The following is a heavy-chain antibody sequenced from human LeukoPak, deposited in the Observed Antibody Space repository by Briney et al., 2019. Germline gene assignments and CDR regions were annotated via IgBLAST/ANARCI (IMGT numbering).Heavy chain of an antibody. J-gene: IGHJ5*02. CDR2: IYYSGST. CDR1: GGSISSGGYY. CDR3: ARVGSLWSGYYIGWFDP. Sequence: SQTLSLTCTVSGGSISSGGYYWSWIRQHPGKGLEWIGYIYYSGSTYYNPSLKSRVTISVDTSKNQFSLKLSSVTAADTAVYYCARVGSLWSGYYIGWFDPWGQGTLVTVSS. D-gene: IGHD3-3*01. V-gene: IGHV4-31*03.